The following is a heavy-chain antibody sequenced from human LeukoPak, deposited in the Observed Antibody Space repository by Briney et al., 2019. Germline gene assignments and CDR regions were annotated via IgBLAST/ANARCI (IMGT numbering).Heavy chain of an antibody. CDR2: ITSSSSYI. Sequence: GGSLRLSCAASGFTFSTYNMNWVRQAPGKGLEWVSSITSSSSYIYYADSVKGRFTISRDNAKNSLYLQMNSLRAEDTAVYYCARGGDILTGYDWFDPWGQGTLVTVSS. J-gene: IGHJ5*02. V-gene: IGHV3-21*01. CDR3: ARGGDILTGYDWFDP. D-gene: IGHD3-9*01. CDR1: GFTFSTYN.